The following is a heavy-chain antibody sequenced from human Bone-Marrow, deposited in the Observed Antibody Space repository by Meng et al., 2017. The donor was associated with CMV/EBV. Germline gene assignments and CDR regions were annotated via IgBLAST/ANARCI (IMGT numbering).Heavy chain of an antibody. CDR1: GGSFSGYY. Sequence: SETLSLTCAVYGGSFSGYYRSWIRQPPGKGLEWIGEINHSGSTNYNPSLKSRVTISVDTSKNQFSLKLSSVTAADTAVYYCARGGYYYDSSGYYYGWFDPCGQGTLVTASS. CDR2: INHSGST. J-gene: IGHJ5*02. CDR3: ARGGYYYDSSGYYYGWFDP. V-gene: IGHV4-34*01. D-gene: IGHD3-22*01.